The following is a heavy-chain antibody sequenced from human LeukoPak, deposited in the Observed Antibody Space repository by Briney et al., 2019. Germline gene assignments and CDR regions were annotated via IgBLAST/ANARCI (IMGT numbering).Heavy chain of an antibody. D-gene: IGHD3-10*01. CDR1: GFNVGNNY. J-gene: IGHJ2*01. CDR2: LYSGGDT. CDR3: ARVGDHYHWYLDL. Sequence: GGSLRLSCAASGFNVGNNYMNWVRQAPGKGLEWVSILYSGGDTYYADSVKGRFTISRDNSKNILSLQMNSLTAEDTAVYYCARVGDHYHWYLDLWGRGTLVTVSS. V-gene: IGHV3-53*01.